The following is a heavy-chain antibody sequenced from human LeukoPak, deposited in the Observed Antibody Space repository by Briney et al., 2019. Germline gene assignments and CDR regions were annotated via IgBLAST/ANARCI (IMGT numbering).Heavy chain of an antibody. D-gene: IGHD4-17*01. CDR2: ISTYNGNT. J-gene: IGHJ4*02. Sequence: GASVKVSCKASGYTFTDYDINWVRQAPGQGLDWMGWISTYNGNTRSTQKFQGRVTMTRDTSISTAYMELSSLRSEDTAVYYCTSYRLVGDNGDATHYWGQGTLVTVSS. V-gene: IGHV1-18*01. CDR1: GYTFTDYD. CDR3: TSYRLVGDNGDATHY.